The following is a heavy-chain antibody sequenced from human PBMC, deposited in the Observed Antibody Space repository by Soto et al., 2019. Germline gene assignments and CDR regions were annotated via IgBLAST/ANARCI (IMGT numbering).Heavy chain of an antibody. CDR2: IYHSGST. V-gene: IGHV4-31*03. CDR3: ARVVSPWLLWFGEKMDV. CDR1: GGSISSGGYY. J-gene: IGHJ6*02. D-gene: IGHD3-10*01. Sequence: PSETLSLTCTVSGGSISSGGYYWSWIRQHPGKGLEWIGYIYHSGSTYYNPSLKSRVTISVDTSKNQFSLKLSSVTAADTAVYYCARVVSPWLLWFGEKMDVWGQGTTVTVSS.